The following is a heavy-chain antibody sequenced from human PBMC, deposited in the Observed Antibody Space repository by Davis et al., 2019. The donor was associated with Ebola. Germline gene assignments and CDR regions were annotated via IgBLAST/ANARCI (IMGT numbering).Heavy chain of an antibody. CDR2: TIPIFGTA. Sequence: SVKVSCKASAGTFSSYAISWVRQAPGQGLEWMGGTIPIFGTANYAQKFQGRVTITADESTSTAYMELSSLRSEDTAVYYCARDYGDYERYFDYWGQGTLVTVSS. D-gene: IGHD4-17*01. V-gene: IGHV1-69*13. CDR3: ARDYGDYERYFDY. CDR1: AGTFSSYA. J-gene: IGHJ4*02.